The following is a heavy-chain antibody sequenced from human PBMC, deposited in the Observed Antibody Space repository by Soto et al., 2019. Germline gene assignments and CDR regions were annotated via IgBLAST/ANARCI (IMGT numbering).Heavy chain of an antibody. Sequence: SETLSLTCTISGGSFNNDYWTWIRQSPGKGLEWIGYIVHSGITDYNPSVKSRVTISINKSKNLFSLKFTSVTAADTAVYYCARDRYFYDSAGYYRTLDSWGQGLMVTVSS. J-gene: IGHJ5*01. CDR1: GGSFNNDY. V-gene: IGHV4-59*01. CDR3: ARDRYFYDSAGYYRTLDS. D-gene: IGHD3-22*01. CDR2: IVHSGIT.